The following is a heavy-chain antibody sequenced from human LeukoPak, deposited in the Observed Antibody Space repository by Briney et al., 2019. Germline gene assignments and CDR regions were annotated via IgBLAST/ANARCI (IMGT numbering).Heavy chain of an antibody. V-gene: IGHV4-39*01. CDR3: ARHHIVGALGWFDP. J-gene: IGHJ5*02. Sequence: SETLSLTCTVSGGSISSSSYYWGWIRQPPGKGLEWIGGIYYSGSTYYNPSLKSRVTISVDTSKNQFSLKLSSVTAADTAVYYCARHHIVGALGWFDPWGQGTLVTVSS. CDR1: GGSISSSSYY. D-gene: IGHD1-26*01. CDR2: IYYSGST.